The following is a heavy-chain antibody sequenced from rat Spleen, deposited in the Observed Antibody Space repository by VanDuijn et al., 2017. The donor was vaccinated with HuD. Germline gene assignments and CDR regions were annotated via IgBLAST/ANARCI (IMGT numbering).Heavy chain of an antibody. CDR3: TRDGSSPYVMDA. Sequence: EVQLVESGGGLVQPGRSLKLSCAASGFTFSSFPMAWVRQAPKKGLEWVASISSGGGCTYYPDSVKGRFTIPRDNAKSTLYLQMNSLRSEDTATYYCTRDGSSPYVMDAWGQGVMVTVSS. CDR1: GFTFSSFP. V-gene: IGHV5-46*01. J-gene: IGHJ2*01. CDR2: ISSGGGCT. D-gene: IGHD1-2*01.